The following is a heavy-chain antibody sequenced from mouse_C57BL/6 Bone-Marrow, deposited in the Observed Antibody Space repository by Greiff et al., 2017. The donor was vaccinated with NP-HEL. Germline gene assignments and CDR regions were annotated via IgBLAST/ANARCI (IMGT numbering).Heavy chain of an antibody. D-gene: IGHD1-1*01. CDR3: AKSSPYYAMDY. V-gene: IGHV5-17*01. Sequence: EVQLVESGGGLVKPGGSLKLSCAASGFTFSDYGMHWVRQAPEKGLEWVAYISSGSSTIYYADTVKGRFTISRVNAKNTLFLQMTSLRSEDTAMYYCAKSSPYYAMDYWGQGTSVTVSS. CDR2: ISSGSSTI. J-gene: IGHJ4*01. CDR1: GFTFSDYG.